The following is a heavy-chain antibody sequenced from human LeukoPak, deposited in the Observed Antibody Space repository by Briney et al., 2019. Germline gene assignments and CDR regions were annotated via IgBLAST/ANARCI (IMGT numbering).Heavy chain of an antibody. CDR2: ISWNSGSM. D-gene: IGHD3-9*01. CDR1: GFTFDDYA. Sequence: PGGSLRLSCAASGFTFDDYAMHWVRQAPGKGLEWVSGISWNSGSMGYADSVKGRFTISRDNAKNSLYLRMNSLRAEDTALYYCAKGGPYDILTGPNNWFDPWGQGTLVTVSS. J-gene: IGHJ5*02. V-gene: IGHV3-9*01. CDR3: AKGGPYDILTGPNNWFDP.